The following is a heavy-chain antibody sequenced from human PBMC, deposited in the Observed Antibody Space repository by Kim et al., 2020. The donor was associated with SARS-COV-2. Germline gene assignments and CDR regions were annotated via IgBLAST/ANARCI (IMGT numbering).Heavy chain of an antibody. V-gene: IGHV1-58*01. CDR3: AAERLGGIYYFDY. D-gene: IGHD3-16*01. CDR1: GFTFTSSA. Sequence: SVKVSCKASGFTFTSSAVQWVRQARGQRLEWIGWIVVGSGNTNYAQKFQERVTITRDMSTSTAYMELSSLRSEDTAVYYCAAERLGGIYYFDYWGQGTLVTVSS. J-gene: IGHJ4*02. CDR2: IVVGSGNT.